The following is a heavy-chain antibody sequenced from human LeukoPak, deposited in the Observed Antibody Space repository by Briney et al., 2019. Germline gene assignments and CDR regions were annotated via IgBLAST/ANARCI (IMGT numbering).Heavy chain of an antibody. J-gene: IGHJ4*02. CDR2: INHSGST. CDR3: ARGISSGWYEPFDY. D-gene: IGHD6-19*01. Sequence: SETLSLTCAVYGGSFSGYYWSWIRQPPGKGLEWIGEINHSGSTNYNPSLKSRVTISVDTFKNQFSLKLSSVTAADTAVYYCARGISSGWYEPFDYWGQGTLVTVSS. V-gene: IGHV4-34*01. CDR1: GGSFSGYY.